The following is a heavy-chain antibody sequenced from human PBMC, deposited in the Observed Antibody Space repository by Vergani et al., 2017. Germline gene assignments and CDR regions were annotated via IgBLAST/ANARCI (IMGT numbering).Heavy chain of an antibody. D-gene: IGHD2-15*01. CDR2: IIPSLATT. CDR3: ARATCSGGSCYRGFEY. CDR1: GGTFSSYA. Sequence: QVQLVQSGAEVKKPGASVQVSCKASGGTFSSYALNWVRQAPGQGLEWMGSIIPSLATTIYAQKFQGRVTITADESTSTAYMELSSLKSEDTAVFYCARATCSGGSCYRGFEYWGQGSLITVSS. J-gene: IGHJ4*02. V-gene: IGHV1-69*11.